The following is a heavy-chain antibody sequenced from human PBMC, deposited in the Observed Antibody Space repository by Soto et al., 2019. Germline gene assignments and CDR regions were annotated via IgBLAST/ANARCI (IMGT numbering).Heavy chain of an antibody. J-gene: IGHJ4*02. CDR1: GGSISSGGYY. D-gene: IGHD4-17*01. CDR3: ARASVPSTTVTKFFLDY. CDR2: IYYSGST. V-gene: IGHV4-31*03. Sequence: SQPLSLPCTVSGGSISSGGYYRSWIRQHPGKGLEWIGYIYYSGSTYYNPSLKSRVTISVDTSKNQFSLKLSSVTAEDTAVYYCARASVPSTTVTKFFLDYWGQGTLVTVSS.